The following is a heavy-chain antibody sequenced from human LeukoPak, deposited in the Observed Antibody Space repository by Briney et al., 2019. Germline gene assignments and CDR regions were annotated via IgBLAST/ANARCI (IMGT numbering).Heavy chain of an antibody. CDR2: IFYSGQT. V-gene: IGHV4-39*02. D-gene: IGHD1-1*01. J-gene: IGHJ4*02. CDR1: GGSINNNIHY. Sequence: SETLSLTCTVSGGSINNNIHYWGWIRQPPGKGLEWIGTIFYSGQTYYNPSLKSRVTISVDTSKNHFSLKLSSVTAADTAVYYCARGNWNDVVGYYFDYWGQGTLVTVSS. CDR3: ARGNWNDVVGYYFDY.